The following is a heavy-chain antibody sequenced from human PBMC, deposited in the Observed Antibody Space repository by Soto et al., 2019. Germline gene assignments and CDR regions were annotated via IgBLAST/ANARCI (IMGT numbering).Heavy chain of an antibody. V-gene: IGHV3-30*18. CDR1: GFTFSSYG. D-gene: IGHD1-26*01. CDR3: AKDRATTIDY. J-gene: IGHJ4*02. Sequence: QVQLVESGGGVVQPGRSLRLSCAASGFTFSSYGMHWVRQAPGKGLEWVAVISYDGSNKYYADSMKGRFTISRDNSKNPLYLQMNSLRAEDTAVYYCAKDRATTIDYWGQGTLVTVSS. CDR2: ISYDGSNK.